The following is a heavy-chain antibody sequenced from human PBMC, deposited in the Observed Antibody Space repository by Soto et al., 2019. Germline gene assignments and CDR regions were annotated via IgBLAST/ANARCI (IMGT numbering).Heavy chain of an antibody. Sequence: SVKVSCKASGGTFSSYAISWVRQAPGQGLEWMGGIIPLSGTTNYAQKFQGRVTITADVSTSTAYMELSSLRSEDTAVYYCATEGFSGSYLSNWGQGIQVTVSS. CDR2: IIPLSGTT. J-gene: IGHJ4*02. CDR1: GGTFSSYA. V-gene: IGHV1-69*13. CDR3: ATEGFSGSYLSN. D-gene: IGHD1-26*01.